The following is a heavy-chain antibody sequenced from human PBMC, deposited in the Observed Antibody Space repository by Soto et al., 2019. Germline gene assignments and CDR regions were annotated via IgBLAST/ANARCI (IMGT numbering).Heavy chain of an antibody. D-gene: IGHD6-6*01. J-gene: IGHJ4*02. CDR1: GFTFSSYS. Sequence: EVQLVESGGGLVKPGGSLRLSCAASGFTFSSYSMNWVRQAPGKGLEWVSSISSSSSYIYYADSVKGGFTISRDNAKNSLYLQMNSLRAEVTAVYYCARDLYSSSARYFDYWGQGTLVTVSS. CDR2: ISSSSSYI. V-gene: IGHV3-21*01. CDR3: ARDLYSSSARYFDY.